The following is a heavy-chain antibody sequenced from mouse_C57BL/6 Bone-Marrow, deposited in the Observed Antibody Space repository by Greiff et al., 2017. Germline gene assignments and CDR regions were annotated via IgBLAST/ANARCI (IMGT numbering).Heavy chain of an antibody. V-gene: IGHV1-69*01. D-gene: IGHD3-2*02. J-gene: IGHJ3*01. Sequence: QVQLQQPGAELVMPGASVKLSCKASGYTFTSYWMHWVKQRPGQGLEWIGEIDPSDSYTNYNQKFKGKSTLTVDTSSSTAYMQLSSLTSEDSAVYYCARTAQAWEFAYWGQGTLVTVSA. CDR3: ARTAQAWEFAY. CDR2: IDPSDSYT. CDR1: GYTFTSYW.